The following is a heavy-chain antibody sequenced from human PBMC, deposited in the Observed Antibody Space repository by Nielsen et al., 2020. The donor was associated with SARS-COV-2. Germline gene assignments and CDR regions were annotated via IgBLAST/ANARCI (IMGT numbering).Heavy chain of an antibody. J-gene: IGHJ4*02. Sequence: GALRLSCAASGFTFSSYWMSWVRQAPGKGLEWVANIKQDGSEKYYVDSVKGRFAISRDNAKNSLYLQMNSLRAEDTAVYYCARDDYVWGSYRYYKPGDYWGQGTLVTVSS. CDR1: GFTFSSYW. CDR2: IKQDGSEK. D-gene: IGHD3-16*02. V-gene: IGHV3-7*01. CDR3: ARDDYVWGSYRYYKPGDY.